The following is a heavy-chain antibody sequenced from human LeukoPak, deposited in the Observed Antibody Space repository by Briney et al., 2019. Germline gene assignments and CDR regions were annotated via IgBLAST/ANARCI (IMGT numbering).Heavy chain of an antibody. J-gene: IGHJ5*02. CDR2: ISSSNLYI. CDR1: GFTLSRYG. V-gene: IGHV3-21*01. D-gene: IGHD2-15*01. Sequence: KTGGSLRLSCASSGFTLSRYGMNWVRQAPGKGLEWVSSISSSNLYIYYADSVKGRFTISRDNAKNSLYLQMNSLRVEDTAIYYCARGRETSLGYCSGSTCFSGWFDPWGQGTLVTVSS. CDR3: ARGRETSLGYCSGSTCFSGWFDP.